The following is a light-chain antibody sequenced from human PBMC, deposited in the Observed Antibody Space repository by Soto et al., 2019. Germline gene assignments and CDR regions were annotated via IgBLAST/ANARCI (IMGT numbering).Light chain of an antibody. CDR1: QGIRSY. Sequence: IQLTQSPSYLSASVGDRVAITCRASQGIRSYLAWYQQKPGEAPKLLISIASILQSGVPSRFSGSVSGTDFVLTISSLQPEDSATYYCQQLDSIPITFGQGTRLEIK. CDR2: IAS. J-gene: IGKJ5*01. V-gene: IGKV1-9*01. CDR3: QQLDSIPIT.